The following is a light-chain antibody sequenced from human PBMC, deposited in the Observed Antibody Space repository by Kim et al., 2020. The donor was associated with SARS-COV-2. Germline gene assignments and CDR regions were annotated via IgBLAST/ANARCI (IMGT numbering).Light chain of an antibody. J-gene: IGKJ2*01. V-gene: IGKV3-15*01. Sequence: PGERATLSCRASQSVSSNLAWYQQKAGQAPGLLIYGASTRATGVPARFSGSGSGTEFTLTISSLQSEDFAVYYCQQYNDWPPGDTFGQGTKLEI. CDR2: GAS. CDR1: QSVSSN. CDR3: QQYNDWPPGDT.